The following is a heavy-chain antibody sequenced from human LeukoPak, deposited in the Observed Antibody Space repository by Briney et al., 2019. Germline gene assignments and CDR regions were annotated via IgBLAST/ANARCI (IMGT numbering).Heavy chain of an antibody. CDR3: ARDLVGTLDY. Sequence: SQTLSLTCAVSGGSISSGGYSWSWIRQPPGKGLEWIGYIYHSGSTYYNPSLKSRVTISVDRSKNQFSLKLSSVTAADTAVYYCARDLVGTLDYWGQGTLVTVSS. CDR2: IYHSGST. D-gene: IGHD1-26*01. J-gene: IGHJ4*02. CDR1: GGSISSGGYS. V-gene: IGHV4-30-2*01.